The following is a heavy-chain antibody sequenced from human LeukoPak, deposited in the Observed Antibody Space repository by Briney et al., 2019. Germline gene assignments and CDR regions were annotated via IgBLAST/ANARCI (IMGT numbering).Heavy chain of an antibody. CDR1: GFTLSSYD. Sequence: GGSLRLTCAASGFTLSSYDMSWIRQAPGKGLEWVSEISGSDESTKYVDSVKGRFTISRDNSKNTLYLLLNSLRVDDTAVYYCANRRLGRGAFDIWGQGTMVTVSS. V-gene: IGHV3-23*01. CDR2: ISGSDEST. CDR3: ANRRLGRGAFDI. J-gene: IGHJ3*02. D-gene: IGHD7-27*01.